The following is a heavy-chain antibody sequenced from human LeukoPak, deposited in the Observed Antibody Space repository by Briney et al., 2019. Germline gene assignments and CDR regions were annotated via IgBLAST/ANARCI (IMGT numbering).Heavy chain of an antibody. D-gene: IGHD6-19*01. CDR2: IKQDGNEK. CDR1: GFTFSSYW. CDR3: ARTGGSSGWYSPALLKYYFDY. V-gene: IGHV3-7*01. Sequence: SGGSLKLSCAASGFTFSSYWMSWVRQAPGKGLEWVANIKQDGNEKYYVDSVKGRFTISRDNAKNSLYLQMNSLRAEDTAVYYCARTGGSSGWYSPALLKYYFDYWGQGPLVTVSS. J-gene: IGHJ4*02.